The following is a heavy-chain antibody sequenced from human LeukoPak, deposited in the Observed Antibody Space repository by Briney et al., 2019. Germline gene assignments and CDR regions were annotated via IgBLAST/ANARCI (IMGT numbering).Heavy chain of an antibody. CDR1: GFTFSSYA. J-gene: IGHJ4*02. D-gene: IGHD6-13*01. V-gene: IGHV3-23*01. Sequence: RGSLRLSCAASGFTFSSYAMSWVRQAPGKGLEWVSVITESGGTTYYADSVKGRFTISRDNSKNTLYLQMISLRAEDTAVYYCGKTIAAGGTDYWGQGTLVTVSS. CDR2: ITESGGTT. CDR3: GKTIAAGGTDY.